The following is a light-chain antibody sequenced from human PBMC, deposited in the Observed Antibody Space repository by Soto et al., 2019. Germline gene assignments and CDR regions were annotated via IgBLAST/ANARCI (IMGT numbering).Light chain of an antibody. V-gene: IGKV3-20*01. J-gene: IGKJ1*01. Sequence: EIVLTQSPGTLSLSPGERATLSCRASQTVSSTYLAWYQQKPGQAPRLLIYGASSRATGIPDRFSGSGSGTDFTLTISRLEPEDFAVYYCHHYGSSPQWTFGQGTKVEIK. CDR1: QTVSSTY. CDR3: HHYGSSPQWT. CDR2: GAS.